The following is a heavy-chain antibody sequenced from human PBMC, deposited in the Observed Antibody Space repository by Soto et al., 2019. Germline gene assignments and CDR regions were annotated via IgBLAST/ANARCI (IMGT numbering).Heavy chain of an antibody. CDR3: ARHYSSGWDYFDY. J-gene: IGHJ4*02. D-gene: IGHD6-19*01. CDR2: LYYSGST. Sequence: QLQLQESGPGLVKPSETLSLTCNVSGGSIGTRNNYWAGIRQPPGKGLEWIGILYYSGSTYYNPSLKSRVTISVDTAKNQFSLKVTSVTAADTAVYYCARHYSSGWDYFDYWGQGTLVTVSS. V-gene: IGHV4-39*01. CDR1: GGSIGTRNNY.